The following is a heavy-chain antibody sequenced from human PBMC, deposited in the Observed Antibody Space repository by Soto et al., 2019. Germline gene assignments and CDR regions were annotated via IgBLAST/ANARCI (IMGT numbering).Heavy chain of an antibody. CDR2: INLDGSEI. D-gene: IGHD2-15*01. CDR1: GFIFSSSW. Sequence: EVQLVESGGGLVQPGGSLSLSCAASGFIFSSSWMSWVRQAPGKGLEWLANINLDGSEIYYVDSVKGRFTISRDNAKNSIYLQMTSLRAEDTAVYYCATRDCSGGCCYFESWGQGTLVTVSS. CDR3: ATRDCSGGCCYFES. V-gene: IGHV3-7*01. J-gene: IGHJ4*02.